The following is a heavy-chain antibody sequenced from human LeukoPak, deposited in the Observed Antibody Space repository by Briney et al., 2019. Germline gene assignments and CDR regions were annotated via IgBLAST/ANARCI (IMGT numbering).Heavy chain of an antibody. Sequence: GASLQISSKGSGYSFTSYWIGWVRQMPGKGLEWMGIIYPGDSDTRYSPSFQGQVTISADKSISTAYLQWSSLKASDTAMYYCARSLTANWFDPWGQGTLVTVSS. CDR1: GYSFTSYW. J-gene: IGHJ5*02. CDR2: IYPGDSDT. CDR3: ARSLTANWFDP. V-gene: IGHV5-51*01.